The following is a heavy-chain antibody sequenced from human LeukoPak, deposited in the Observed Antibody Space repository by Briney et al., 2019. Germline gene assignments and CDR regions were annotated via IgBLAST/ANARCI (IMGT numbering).Heavy chain of an antibody. CDR1: GYTFTSYY. J-gene: IGHJ4*02. CDR2: INPSGGST. Sequence: ASVKVSCKASGYTFTSYYMHWVRQAPGQGLEWMGIINPSGGSTSYAQKFQGRVTMTRDMSTSTVYMELSSLRSEDMAVYYCARAGSGYYFDYWGQGTLVTVSS. V-gene: IGHV1-46*01. CDR3: ARAGSGYYFDY. D-gene: IGHD2-15*01.